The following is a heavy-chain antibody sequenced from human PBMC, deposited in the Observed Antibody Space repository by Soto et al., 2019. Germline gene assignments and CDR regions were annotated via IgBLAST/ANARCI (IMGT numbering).Heavy chain of an antibody. D-gene: IGHD4-17*01. J-gene: IGHJ6*02. Sequence: QVQLVQSGAEVKKPGSSVKVSCKASGGTFSSYAISWVRQAPGQGLEWMGGIIPIFGTANYAQKFQGRVTITADESTSTAYMALSSLRSEDTAVYYCARGGYGDYGYYYYGMDVWGQGTTVTVSS. CDR1: GGTFSSYA. CDR2: IIPIFGTA. CDR3: ARGGYGDYGYYYYGMDV. V-gene: IGHV1-69*12.